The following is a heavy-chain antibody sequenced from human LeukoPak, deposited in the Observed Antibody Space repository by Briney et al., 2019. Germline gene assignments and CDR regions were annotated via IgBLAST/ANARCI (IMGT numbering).Heavy chain of an antibody. CDR3: ARELWYDFNSSSNVDY. V-gene: IGHV3-21*01. CDR2: IITSDNYI. Sequence: GGSLRLSCAASGFTFSSYSMNWVRQAPGKGLQWVSSIITSDNYIYYADSVKGRFTISRDNAKNSLYLQMNSLRAEDTAVYYCARELWYDFNSSSNVDYWGQGTLVTVSS. CDR1: GFTFSSYS. D-gene: IGHD6-13*01. J-gene: IGHJ4*02.